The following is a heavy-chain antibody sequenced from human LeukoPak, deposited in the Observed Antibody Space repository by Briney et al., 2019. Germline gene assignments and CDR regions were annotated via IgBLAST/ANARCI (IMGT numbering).Heavy chain of an antibody. Sequence: GGSLRLSCAASGFTVSSNYMSWVRQAPGKGLEWVSVIYSGGSTYYAGSVKGRFTISRDNSKNTLYLQMNSLRAEDTAVYYCARREPQGCSGTSCFAGPVGHWGQGTLVTVSS. D-gene: IGHD2-2*01. J-gene: IGHJ4*02. CDR2: IYSGGST. V-gene: IGHV3-53*01. CDR3: ARREPQGCSGTSCFAGPVGH. CDR1: GFTVSSNY.